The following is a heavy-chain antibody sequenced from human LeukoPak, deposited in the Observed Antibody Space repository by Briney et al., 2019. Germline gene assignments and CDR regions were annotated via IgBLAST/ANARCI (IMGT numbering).Heavy chain of an antibody. V-gene: IGHV3-48*04. CDR3: AREIRIVWFGELPNWFDP. CDR2: ISSSSSTI. Sequence: QTGGSLRLSCAASGFTFSSYSMNWVRQAPGKGLEWVSYISSSSSTIYYADSVKGRFTISRDNAKNSLYLQMNSLRAEDTAVYYCAREIRIVWFGELPNWFDPWGQGTLVTVSS. J-gene: IGHJ5*02. D-gene: IGHD3-10*01. CDR1: GFTFSSYS.